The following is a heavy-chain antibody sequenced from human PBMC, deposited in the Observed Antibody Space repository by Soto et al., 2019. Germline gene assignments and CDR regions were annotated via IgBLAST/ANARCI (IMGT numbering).Heavy chain of an antibody. J-gene: IGHJ6*02. D-gene: IGHD2-2*02. CDR1: GGSISSSSYY. CDR2: IYYSGST. Sequence: QLQLQESGPGLVKPSETLSLTCTVSGGSISSSSYYWGWIRQPPGKGLEWIGSIYYSGSTYYNPSFRIASPIPLTSPKTHSSLKLASVTAPATAVYYGAERGALPPLSTYTVMDVWAQGPPVTFS. V-gene: IGHV4-39*01. CDR3: AERGALPPLSTYTVMDV.